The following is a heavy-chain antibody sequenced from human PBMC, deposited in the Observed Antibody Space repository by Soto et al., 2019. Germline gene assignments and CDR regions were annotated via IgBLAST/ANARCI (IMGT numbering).Heavy chain of an antibody. CDR3: ARLAQYNWFDP. CDR1: GDTFSNNTAA. CDR2: THYRFKWYS. Sequence: QTLSLTCDISGDTFSNNTAAWNWIRQSPSRGLEWLGRTHYRFKWYSDSAQSVTSRITITADTSKNQFSLELRSVTPEDTAVYFCARLAQYNWFDPWGQGALVTVSS. V-gene: IGHV6-1*01. J-gene: IGHJ5*02.